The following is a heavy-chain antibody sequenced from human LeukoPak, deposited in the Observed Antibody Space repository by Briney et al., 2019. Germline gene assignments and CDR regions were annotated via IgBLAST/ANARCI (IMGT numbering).Heavy chain of an antibody. Sequence: PGGSLRLSCAASGFTFSSYSMNWVRQAPGKGLEWVSYISSSSSTIYYADSVKGRFTISRDNAKNSLYLQMNSLRAEDTAVYYCARDHGQWLEIDAFDIWGQGTMVTVSS. J-gene: IGHJ3*02. V-gene: IGHV3-48*04. CDR1: GFTFSSYS. CDR3: ARDHGQWLEIDAFDI. CDR2: ISSSSSTI. D-gene: IGHD6-19*01.